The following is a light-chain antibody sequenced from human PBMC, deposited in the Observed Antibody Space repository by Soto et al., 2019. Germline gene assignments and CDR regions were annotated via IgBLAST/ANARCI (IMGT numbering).Light chain of an antibody. V-gene: IGKV1-33*01. J-gene: IGKJ4*01. CDR3: QQYDNLPPFT. Sequence: DIQMTQSPSSLSASVGDRVTITCQASQDISNYLKWYQQKPGKAPKLLIYDASNLETGVPSRFSGSGSGTDFTVTISSLQPEDIATYYCQQYDNLPPFTFGGGTKVEIK. CDR2: DAS. CDR1: QDISNY.